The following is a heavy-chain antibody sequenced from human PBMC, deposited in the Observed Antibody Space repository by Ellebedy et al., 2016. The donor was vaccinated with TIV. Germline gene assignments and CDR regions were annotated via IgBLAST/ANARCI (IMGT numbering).Heavy chain of an antibody. V-gene: IGHV3-23*01. Sequence: GESLKISXAASGFTFSSYAMSWVRQAPGKGLEWVSAISGSGGSTYYADSVKGRFTISRDNSKNTLYLQMNSLRAEDTAVYYCAKDPSGRGYYYYYMDVWGKGTTVTVSS. D-gene: IGHD6-19*01. CDR1: GFTFSSYA. J-gene: IGHJ6*03. CDR2: ISGSGGST. CDR3: AKDPSGRGYYYYYMDV.